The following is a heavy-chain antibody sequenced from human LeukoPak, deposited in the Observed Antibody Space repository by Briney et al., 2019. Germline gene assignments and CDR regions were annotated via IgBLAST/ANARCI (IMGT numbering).Heavy chain of an antibody. D-gene: IGHD3-22*01. J-gene: IGHJ5*02. CDR2: IYASGST. CDR3: AREIVVVITYEYDWFDP. V-gene: IGHV4-4*07. Sequence: SETLSLTCTISGNSISGYYWSWIRQPAGKGLEWIGRIYASGSTNYNPSLNSRVTMSVDTSKNQFSPKLSSVTAADTAVYYCAREIVVVITYEYDWFDPWGQGTLVTVSS. CDR1: GNSISGYY.